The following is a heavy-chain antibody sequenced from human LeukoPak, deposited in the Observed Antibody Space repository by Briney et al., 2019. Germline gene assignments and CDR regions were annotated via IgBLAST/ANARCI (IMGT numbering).Heavy chain of an antibody. Sequence: GGSLRLSCAASGFTFSNYSMNWVRQAPGKRLEWVSSISSSDSYIPYADSVKGRFTISRDNAKNPLHLQMNSLRAEDTALYYCARSPAAVPAASPDDAFDIRGPGTMVTVSS. CDR1: GFTFSNYS. V-gene: IGHV3-21*01. CDR3: ARSPAAVPAASPDDAFDI. CDR2: ISSSDSYI. D-gene: IGHD2-2*01. J-gene: IGHJ3*02.